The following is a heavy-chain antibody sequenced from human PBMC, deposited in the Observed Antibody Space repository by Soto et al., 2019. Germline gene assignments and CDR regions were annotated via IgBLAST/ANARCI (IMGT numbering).Heavy chain of an antibody. V-gene: IGHV1-2*04. CDR3: ASQGIAVAGTAFDY. CDR1: GYTFTGYY. Sequence: QVQLVQTGAEVKKPGASVKVSCKASGYTFTGYYMHWVRQAPGQGLEWMGWINPNSGGTNYAQKFQGWVTMTRDTSISTACMELSRLGSDDTAVYYCASQGIAVAGTAFDYWGQGTLVTVSS. D-gene: IGHD6-19*01. CDR2: INPNSGGT. J-gene: IGHJ4*02.